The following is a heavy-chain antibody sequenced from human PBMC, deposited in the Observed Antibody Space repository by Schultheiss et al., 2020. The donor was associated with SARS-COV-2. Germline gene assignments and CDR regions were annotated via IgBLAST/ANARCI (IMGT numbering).Heavy chain of an antibody. CDR1: GFSVSDHY. D-gene: IGHD6-13*01. Sequence: GGSLRLSCAASGFSVSDHYMNWVRQAPGKGLEWVGMILYDGRSEYYADSVKGRFTISRDNSKNTLYLQMNSLRAEDTAVYYCAKDRAAAPPGFFDYWGQGTLVTVSS. CDR3: AKDRAAAPPGFFDY. V-gene: IGHV3-30*18. J-gene: IGHJ4*02. CDR2: ILYDGRSE.